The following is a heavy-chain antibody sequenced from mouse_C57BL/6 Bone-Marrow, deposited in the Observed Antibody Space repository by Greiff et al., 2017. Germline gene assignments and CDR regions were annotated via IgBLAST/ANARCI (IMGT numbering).Heavy chain of an antibody. CDR3: ARDGYLARFAY. CDR2: IDPSDSYT. V-gene: IGHV1-69*01. J-gene: IGHJ3*01. D-gene: IGHD2-3*01. Sequence: VQLQQPGAELVMPGASVKLSCKASGYTFTSYWMHWVKQRPGQGLEWIGEIDPSDSYTNYNQKFKGKSTLTVDKSSSTAYMQLSSLTSEDSAVYYCARDGYLARFAYWGQGTLVTVSA. CDR1: GYTFTSYW.